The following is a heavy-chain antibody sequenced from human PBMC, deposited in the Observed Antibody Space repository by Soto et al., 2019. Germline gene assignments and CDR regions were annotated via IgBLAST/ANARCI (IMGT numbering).Heavy chain of an antibody. D-gene: IGHD6-6*01. CDR2: IIPIFGTA. Sequence: ASVKVSCKASGGTFSSYAISWVRQAPGQGLEWMGGIIPIFGTANYAQKFQGRVTITADESTSTAYMELSSLRSEDTAVYYCARVNHYSSSPQYYFDYWGQGTLVTVSS. V-gene: IGHV1-69*13. CDR3: ARVNHYSSSPQYYFDY. J-gene: IGHJ4*02. CDR1: GGTFSSYA.